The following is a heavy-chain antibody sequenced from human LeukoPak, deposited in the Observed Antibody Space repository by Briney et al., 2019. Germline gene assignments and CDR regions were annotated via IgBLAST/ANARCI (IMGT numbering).Heavy chain of an antibody. D-gene: IGHD3-22*01. J-gene: IGHJ4*02. Sequence: PSQSLCLTRALSRDSISSGDYYWSWIRQPPGEGLEWHGYIFYSGSTYYTPFLKSRVTISVDTSKNQCSLKLSSGTAADTAVYYCARERENYDSSGYFPLFEYCGQGTLFTVSS. V-gene: IGHV4-30-4*08. CDR1: RDSISSGDYY. CDR3: ARERENYDSSGYFPLFEY. CDR2: IFYSGST.